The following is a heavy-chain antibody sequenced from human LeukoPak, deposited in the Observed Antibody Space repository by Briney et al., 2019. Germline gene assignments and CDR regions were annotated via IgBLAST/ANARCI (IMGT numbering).Heavy chain of an antibody. CDR3: ARDLADWAFDI. V-gene: IGHV4-59*01. J-gene: IGHJ3*02. D-gene: IGHD3/OR15-3a*01. Sequence: SETLSLTCTVSGGSISSYYWSWIRQPPGKGLEWIGYIYYSGSTNYNPSLKSRVTISVDTSKNQFSLKLSSVTAADTAIYYCARDLADWAFDIWGQGTMVTVSS. CDR2: IYYSGST. CDR1: GGSISSYY.